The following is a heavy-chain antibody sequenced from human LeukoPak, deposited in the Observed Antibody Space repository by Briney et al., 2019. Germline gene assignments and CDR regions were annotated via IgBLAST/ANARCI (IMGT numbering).Heavy chain of an antibody. D-gene: IGHD3-10*01. V-gene: IGHV3-23*01. J-gene: IGHJ4*02. CDR1: GFTFSSYA. CDR2: ISGSGGST. CDR3: AKGGPFIREVDC. Sequence: GGSLRLSCAASGFTFSSYAMSWVRQAPGKGLEWVSGISGSGGSTYYADSVKGRFTISRDNSKNTLYLQMNSLRADDTAVYYCAKGGPFIREVDCWGQGTLVTVSS.